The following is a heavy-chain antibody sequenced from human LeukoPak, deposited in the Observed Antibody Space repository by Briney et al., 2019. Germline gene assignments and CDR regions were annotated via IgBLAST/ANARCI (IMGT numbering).Heavy chain of an antibody. D-gene: IGHD2-2*01. V-gene: IGHV4-4*07. CDR1: GGSISSDN. CDR3: ARSTYCSSTSCFEGWYFDL. J-gene: IGHJ2*01. CDR2: IYTSGST. Sequence: SETLSLTCTVPGGSISSDNRSWSRQTAGGGLEWIGRIYTSGSTNYNPSIKSRVTISVDKSKNQFSLKPSSVTAADTAVYYCARSTYCSSTSCFEGWYFDLWGRGTLVTVSS.